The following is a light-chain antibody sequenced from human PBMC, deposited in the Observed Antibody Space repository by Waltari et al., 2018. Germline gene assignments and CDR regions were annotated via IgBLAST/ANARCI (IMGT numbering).Light chain of an antibody. V-gene: IGKV3-11*01. CDR3: QQRSNWPIT. CDR1: QSVSSY. CDR2: DAF. Sequence: EIVLTQSPATLSLSPGERATLSCRASQSVSSYFAWYQQKPGQAPRLLIYDAFNRATGLPSRFSGSVSATDFTLTISSLEPEDCAVYYCQQRSNWPITFGQGTRLEIK. J-gene: IGKJ5*01.